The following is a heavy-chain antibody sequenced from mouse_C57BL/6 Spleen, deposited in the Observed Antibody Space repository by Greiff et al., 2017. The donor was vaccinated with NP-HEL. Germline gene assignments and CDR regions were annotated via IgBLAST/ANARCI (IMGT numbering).Heavy chain of an antibody. CDR3: ARSRLGLGYFDY. CDR2: ISGGGGNT. J-gene: IGHJ2*01. D-gene: IGHD4-1*01. Sequence: EVMLVESGGGLVKPGGSLKLSCAASGFTFSSYTMSWVRQTPEKRLEWVATISGGGGNTYYPDSVKGRFTISRDNAKNTLYLQMSSLRSEDTALYYCARSRLGLGYFDYWGQGTTLTVSS. CDR1: GFTFSSYT. V-gene: IGHV5-9*01.